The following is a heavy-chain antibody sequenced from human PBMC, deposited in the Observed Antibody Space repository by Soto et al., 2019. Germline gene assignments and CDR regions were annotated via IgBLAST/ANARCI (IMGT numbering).Heavy chain of an antibody. CDR3: ARSHYVLGGFDV. J-gene: IGHJ3*01. Sequence: QVQLQESGPGLVEPSETLSLTCSVSGGYISRGEYYWSWIRQPPGKGLQWIGYIYHSGATYYTPSLESRLTISIDPSKNQFSLNVTSVTAADTAVYYCARSHYVLGGFDVWGPGTVVTVAS. D-gene: IGHD3-10*02. CDR1: GGYISRGEYY. V-gene: IGHV4-30-4*01. CDR2: IYHSGAT.